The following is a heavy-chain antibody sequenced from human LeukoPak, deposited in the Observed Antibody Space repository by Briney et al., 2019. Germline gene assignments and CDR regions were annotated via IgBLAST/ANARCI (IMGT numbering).Heavy chain of an antibody. CDR3: ARASRGYSYGTLDY. Sequence: ETLSLTCSVSGGSISSYYWSWIRQPPGKGLEWIGYIYYSGSTNYNPSLKSRVTISVDTSKNQFSLKLSSVTAADTAVYYCARASRGYSYGTLDYWGQGTLVTVSS. CDR2: IYYSGST. D-gene: IGHD5-18*01. CDR1: GGSISSYY. V-gene: IGHV4-59*01. J-gene: IGHJ4*02.